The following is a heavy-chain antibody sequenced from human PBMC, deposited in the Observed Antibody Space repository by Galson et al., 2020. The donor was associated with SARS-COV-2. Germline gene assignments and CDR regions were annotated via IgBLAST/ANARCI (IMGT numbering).Heavy chain of an antibody. CDR3: AKAPSGIPDY. CDR1: GFTFSHCG. CDR2: IRYDGGNS. Sequence: GGSLRLSCAASGFTFSHCGMHWVRQAPGKGLEWVAFIRYDGGNSHYADSVKGRFNISRDNYKNTLSLQMSSLRAEDTAVYYCAKAPSGIPDYWGQGTQVTVSS. J-gene: IGHJ4*02. V-gene: IGHV3-30*02. D-gene: IGHD1-26*01.